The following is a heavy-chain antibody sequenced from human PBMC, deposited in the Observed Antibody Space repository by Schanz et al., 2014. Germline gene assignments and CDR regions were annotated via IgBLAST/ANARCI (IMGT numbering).Heavy chain of an antibody. CDR3: AKDYRTGAIDY. D-gene: IGHD7-27*01. V-gene: IGHV3-21*01. Sequence: EVQLVESGGGLVKPGGSLRLSCAASGFTFSSYSMNWVRQAPGKGLEWVSSISSSSIYIYYADSVKGRFTISRDNSKNTLFLQMNSLRAEDTAVYYCAKDYRTGAIDYWGQGTLVTVSS. CDR2: ISSSSIYI. J-gene: IGHJ4*02. CDR1: GFTFSSYS.